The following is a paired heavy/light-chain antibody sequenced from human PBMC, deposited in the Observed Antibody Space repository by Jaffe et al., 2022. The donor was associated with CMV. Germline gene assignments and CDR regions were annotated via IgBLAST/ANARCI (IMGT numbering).Heavy chain of an antibody. CDR1: GGSISSYY. V-gene: IGHV4-59*01. D-gene: IGHD6-19*01. CDR3: ARDGRGFWYSSGWYQDYWYFDL. Sequence: QVQLQESGPGLVKPSETLSLTCTVSGGSISSYYWSWIRQPPGKGLEWIGYIYYSGSTNYNPSLKSRVTISVDTSKNQFSLKLSSVTAADTAVYYCARDGRGFWYSSGWYQDYWYFDLWGRGTLVTVSS. J-gene: IGHJ2*01. CDR2: IYYSGST.
Light chain of an antibody. J-gene: IGKJ4*01. CDR2: WAS. Sequence: DIVMTQSPDSLAVSLGERATINCKSSQSVLYSSNNKNYLAWYQQKPGQPPKLLIYWASTRESGVPDRFSGSGSGTDFTLTISSLQAEDVAVYYCQQYYSTPPSTFGGGTKVEIK. V-gene: IGKV4-1*01. CDR3: QQYYSTPPST. CDR1: QSVLYSSNNKNY.